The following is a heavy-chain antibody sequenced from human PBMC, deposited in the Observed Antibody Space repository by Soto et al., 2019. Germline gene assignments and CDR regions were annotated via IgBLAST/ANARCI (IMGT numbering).Heavy chain of an antibody. CDR3: AGVTWFPGLSV. Sequence: SQTLSLTCAISGDSVSSNSAAWIWIRQSPSRGLEWLGRTYYKSKWNTDYALSVKSRITISPDTSQNLFSLDLDSVTPEDTAVYYCAGVTWFPGLSVWAQGTRVTVSS. CDR1: GDSVSSNSAA. D-gene: IGHD3-10*01. V-gene: IGHV6-1*01. CDR2: TYYKSKWNT. J-gene: IGHJ4*03.